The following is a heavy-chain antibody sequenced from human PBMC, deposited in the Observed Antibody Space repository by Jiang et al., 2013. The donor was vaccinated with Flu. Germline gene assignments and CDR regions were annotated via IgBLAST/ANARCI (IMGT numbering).Heavy chain of an antibody. CDR1: FTSYA. V-gene: IGHV7-4-1*02. D-gene: IGHD3-10*01. Sequence: FTSYAMNWVRQAPGQGLEWMGWINTNTGNPTYAQGFTGRFVFSLDTSVSTAYLQISSLKAEDTAVYYCARGSITMVRDWGQGTLVTVSS. CDR3: ARGSITMVRD. J-gene: IGHJ4*02. CDR2: INTNTGNP.